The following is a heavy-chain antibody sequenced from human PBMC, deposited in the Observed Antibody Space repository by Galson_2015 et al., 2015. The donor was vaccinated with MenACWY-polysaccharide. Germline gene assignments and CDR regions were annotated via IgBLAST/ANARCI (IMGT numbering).Heavy chain of an antibody. CDR3: VKMGGQEAANYYFNK. Sequence: SLRLSCAVSGFSLSNYAMNWVRQAPGKGLEWVSELGVSGRTNYADSLKGRFTISSDNSKNTAFLQMNSLIAEDTAVYYCVKMGGQEAANYYFNKWGQGTLVTVSS. J-gene: IGHJ4*02. V-gene: IGHV3-23*01. CDR2: LGVSGRT. CDR1: GFSLSNYA. D-gene: IGHD3-16*01.